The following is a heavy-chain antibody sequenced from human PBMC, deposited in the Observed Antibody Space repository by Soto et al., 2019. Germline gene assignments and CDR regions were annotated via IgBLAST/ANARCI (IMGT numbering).Heavy chain of an antibody. CDR3: ASRRSGYSIDYVGRFDP. CDR2: IYSSGNT. Sequence: QLQLRESGPGLVKPSETLSLTCTVSGGSVSSGGFYWGWIRQPPGKGLEWIGSIYSSGNTYYNPSLKSRVTISVDTSKNQFSLNMSPVTAADTAVYYCASRRSGYSIDYVGRFDPWGQGTLVTVSS. J-gene: IGHJ5*02. CDR1: GGSVSSGGFY. D-gene: IGHD6-25*01. V-gene: IGHV4-39*01.